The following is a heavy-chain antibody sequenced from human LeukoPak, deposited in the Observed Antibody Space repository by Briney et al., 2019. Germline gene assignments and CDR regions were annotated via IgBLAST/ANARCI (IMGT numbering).Heavy chain of an antibody. CDR3: ARVSRIAAARAGMDV. V-gene: IGHV4-39*01. Sequence: SETPSLTCTVSGGSISSSSYYWGWIRQPPGKGLEWIGSIYYSGSTYYNPSLKSRVTISVDTSKNQFSLKLSSVTAADTAVYYCARVSRIAAARAGMDVWGQGTTVTVSS. CDR2: IYYSGST. J-gene: IGHJ6*02. D-gene: IGHD6-25*01. CDR1: GGSISSSSYY.